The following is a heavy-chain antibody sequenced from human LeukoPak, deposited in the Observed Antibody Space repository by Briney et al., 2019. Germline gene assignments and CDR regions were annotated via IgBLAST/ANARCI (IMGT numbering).Heavy chain of an antibody. CDR1: GGSISSYY. V-gene: IGHV4-59*08. CDR3: ARHGGYSGYAY. CDR2: IYYSGST. D-gene: IGHD5-12*01. Sequence: SETLSLTCTVSGGSISSYYWSWIRQPPGKGLEWIGYIYYSGSTNYNLSLKSRVTISVDTSKNQFSLKLSSVTAADTAVYYCARHGGYSGYAYWGQGTLVTVSS. J-gene: IGHJ4*02.